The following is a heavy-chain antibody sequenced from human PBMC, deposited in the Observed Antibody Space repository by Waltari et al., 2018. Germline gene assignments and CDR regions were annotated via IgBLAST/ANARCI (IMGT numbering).Heavy chain of an antibody. CDR2: IKQDGSEK. V-gene: IGHV3-7*01. CDR3: ARGSLEGSFYYYGMDV. J-gene: IGHJ6*02. Sequence: EVQLVESGGGLVQPGGSLRLSCAASGFTFSSYWMSWVRQAPGKGLEWVANIKQDGSEKYYVDSVKGRFTISRDNAKNSLYLQMNSLRAEDTAVYYCARGSLEGSFYYYGMDVWGQGTTVTVSS. CDR1: GFTFSSYW. D-gene: IGHD1-26*01.